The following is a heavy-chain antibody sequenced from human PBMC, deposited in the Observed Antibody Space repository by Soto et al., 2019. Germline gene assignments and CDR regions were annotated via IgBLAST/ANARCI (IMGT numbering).Heavy chain of an antibody. V-gene: IGHV1-3*01. D-gene: IGHD3-22*01. Sequence: ASVKVSFKASGYTFTSYGINWLRQAPGRGLERMGWINPGNGNTKYSQQFQGRVIIDRDTSASTAYMELSSLRPEDTAVYYCARGGYFDSSNYLAYWGLGTLVTVSS. CDR2: INPGNGNT. CDR3: ARGGYFDSSNYLAY. CDR1: GYTFTSYG. J-gene: IGHJ4*02.